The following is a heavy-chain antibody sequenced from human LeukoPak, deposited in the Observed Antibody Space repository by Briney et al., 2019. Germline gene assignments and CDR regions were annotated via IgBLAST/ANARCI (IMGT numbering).Heavy chain of an antibody. D-gene: IGHD2-21*02. CDR1: GGSVSGYY. V-gene: IGHV4-59*08. CDR3: ARHDAVPVIRRGFDF. J-gene: IGHJ4*02. CDR2: IYSSGTT. Sequence: SETLSLTCTVSGGSVSGYYWSWIRQSPGKGLEWIGYIYSSGTTLYRTSLRSRVTMSVDTFKNQFSLKLTSVTAADTAVYYCARHDAVPVIRRGFDFWGQGTLVTVSS.